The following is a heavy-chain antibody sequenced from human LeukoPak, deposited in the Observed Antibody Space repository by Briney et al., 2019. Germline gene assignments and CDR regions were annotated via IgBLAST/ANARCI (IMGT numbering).Heavy chain of an antibody. CDR1: GYTFTGYY. V-gene: IGHV1-2*02. CDR2: INPNSGGT. D-gene: IGHD1-26*01. J-gene: IGHJ3*02. CDR3: ARVVGATGYDAFDT. Sequence: ASVKVSCKASGYTFTGYYMHWVRQAPGQGLEWMGWINPNSGGTNYAQKFQGRVTMTRDTSISTAYMELSRLRSDDTAVYYCARVVGATGYDAFDTWGQGTMVTVSS.